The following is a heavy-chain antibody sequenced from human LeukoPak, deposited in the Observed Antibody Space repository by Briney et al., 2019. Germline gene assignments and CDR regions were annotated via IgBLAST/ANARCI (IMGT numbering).Heavy chain of an antibody. J-gene: IGHJ4*01. CDR2: ISGSGGNT. D-gene: IGHD3-3*01. CDR3: AIRSGPPPQN. CDR1: GCTFSSYA. V-gene: IGHV3-23*01. Sequence: PGGSLRLSCAASGCTFSSYAMSWVRQAPGKGLEWVSTISGSGGNTYFADSVKGRFTISRDNSKNTLYLQMNSLRVEDTAVYYCAIRSGPPPQNWGQGTLVTASS.